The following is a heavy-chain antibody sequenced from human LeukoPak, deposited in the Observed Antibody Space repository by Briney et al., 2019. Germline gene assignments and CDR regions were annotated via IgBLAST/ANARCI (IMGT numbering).Heavy chain of an antibody. D-gene: IGHD4-17*01. CDR1: GYTFTSYG. J-gene: IGHJ6*03. V-gene: IGHV1-18*01. CDR3: ARVRDGGDYDTIYMDV. Sequence: ASVKVSCKASGYTFTSYGISWVRQGPGQGLEWMGWISAYNGNTNYAQKLQGRVTMTTDTSTSTAYMELRRLRSDDTAVYYCARVRDGGDYDTIYMDVWGKGTTVTISS. CDR2: ISAYNGNT.